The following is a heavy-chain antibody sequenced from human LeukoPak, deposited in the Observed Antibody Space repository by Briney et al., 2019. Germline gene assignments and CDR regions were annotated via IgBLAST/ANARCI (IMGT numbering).Heavy chain of an antibody. J-gene: IGHJ1*01. D-gene: IGHD2-15*01. CDR2: IYYSGTT. CDR3: AREDYCSGGSCYSGYFQH. V-gene: IGHV4-59*01. Sequence: SETLSLTCTVSGGSISSYYWSWIRQPPGKGLEWIGYIYYSGTTNYNPSLKSRVTISVDTSKNQFSLKLSSVTAADTAVYYCAREDYCSGGSCYSGYFQHWGQGTLVIVSS. CDR1: GGSISSYY.